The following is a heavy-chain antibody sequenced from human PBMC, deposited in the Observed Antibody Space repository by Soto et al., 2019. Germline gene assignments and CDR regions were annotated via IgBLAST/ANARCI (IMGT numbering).Heavy chain of an antibody. V-gene: IGHV1-2*04. Sequence: QVQLVQSGAEVKKPGASVKVSCKATGYTFTGYYMHWVRQAPGPGIERMGWINPNSGGTNYAQKFQGWDTMSRDTSISTAYMELSLLRADDKAVYYCSRDLGTFGTDHTVSYYCYGMDVWGQGTTVTVSS. CDR3: SRDLGTFGTDHTVSYYCYGMDV. J-gene: IGHJ6*02. CDR1: GYTFTGYY. D-gene: IGHD3-3*02. CDR2: INPNSGGT.